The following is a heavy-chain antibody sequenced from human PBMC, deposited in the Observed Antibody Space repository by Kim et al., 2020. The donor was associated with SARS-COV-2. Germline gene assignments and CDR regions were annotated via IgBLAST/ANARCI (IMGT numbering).Heavy chain of an antibody. CDR1: GFTFDDYA. D-gene: IGHD2-2*01. CDR3: AKDNVVVVPASSIYYYYYMDV. J-gene: IGHJ6*03. Sequence: GGSLRLSCAASGFTFDDYAMHWVRQAPGKGLEWVSGISWNSGTIGYADSVKGRFTISRDNAKNSLYLQMNILRAEDTTLYYCAKDNVVVVPASSIYYYYYMDVWGKGTTVTVSS. V-gene: IGHV3-9*01. CDR2: ISWNSGTI.